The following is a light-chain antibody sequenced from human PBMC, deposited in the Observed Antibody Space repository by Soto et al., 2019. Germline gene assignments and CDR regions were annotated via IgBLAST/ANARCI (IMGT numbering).Light chain of an antibody. J-gene: IGLJ3*02. Sequence: QSALTQPASVSGSPGQSITISCTGTSSDIGDYDYVSWYQQHPGKAPKLLIYEVTNRPSGVSSRFSGSKSGNTASLTISGLQAEDEADYYCTSLTSSGTWVFGGGTKVTVL. CDR1: SSDIGDYDY. CDR2: EVT. CDR3: TSLTSSGTWV. V-gene: IGLV2-14*01.